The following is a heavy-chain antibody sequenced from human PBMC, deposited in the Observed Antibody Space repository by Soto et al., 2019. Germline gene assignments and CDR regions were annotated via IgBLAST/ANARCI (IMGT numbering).Heavy chain of an antibody. D-gene: IGHD2-2*01. CDR3: AKDNSPSDCSSTSCYWDY. Sequence: GGSLRLSCSASGFTFSSYAMHWVRQAPGKGLEYVSAISSNGGSTYYADSVKGRFTISRDNSKNTLYLQMSSLRAEDTAVYYCAKDNSPSDCSSTSCYWDYWGQGTLVTVS. CDR2: ISSNGGST. V-gene: IGHV3-64D*06. J-gene: IGHJ4*02. CDR1: GFTFSSYA.